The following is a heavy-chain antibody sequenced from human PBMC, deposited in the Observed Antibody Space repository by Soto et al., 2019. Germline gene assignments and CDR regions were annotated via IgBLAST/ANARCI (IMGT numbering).Heavy chain of an antibody. J-gene: IGHJ4*02. CDR2: TYYRSKWHY. Sequence: SQTLSLTCAISGDSVSNNSVAWNWVRQSPSRGLEWLGRTYYRSKWHYDYAPSVRSRITINPDTSKNHFSLQLNSVSPEDAAVYYCARTLRGRGVKYFDDWGQGTLITVSS. CDR1: GDSVSNNSVA. V-gene: IGHV6-1*01. CDR3: ARTLRGRGVKYFDD. D-gene: IGHD3-10*01.